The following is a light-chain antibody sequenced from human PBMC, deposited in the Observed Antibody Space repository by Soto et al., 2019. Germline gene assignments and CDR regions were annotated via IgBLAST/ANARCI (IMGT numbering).Light chain of an antibody. CDR2: KAS. J-gene: IGKJ1*01. CDR3: QQYNNFPWT. Sequence: DIHMTQSPSTLSASVGDRVTITCRASQSISNLLAWYQQKPGKVPKLLIYKASSLESGVPSRFSGSGSGTEFTLTISSLQPDDVAAYYCQQYNNFPWTFGQGTKVEIK. V-gene: IGKV1-5*03. CDR1: QSISNL.